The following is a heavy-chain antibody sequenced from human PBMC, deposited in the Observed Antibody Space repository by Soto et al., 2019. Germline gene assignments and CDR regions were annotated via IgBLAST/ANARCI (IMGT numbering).Heavy chain of an antibody. CDR1: GFTFSSYG. Sequence: PGGSLRLSCAASGFTFSSYGMHWVRQAPGKGLEWVAVISYDGSNKYYADSVKGRFTISRDDSKNTLYLQMNSMRAEDTAVYYCAKDLECSSTSCSTLAYYYYGMDVWGQGTTVTVSS. V-gene: IGHV3-30*18. CDR3: AKDLECSSTSCSTLAYYYYGMDV. CDR2: ISYDGSNK. D-gene: IGHD2-2*01. J-gene: IGHJ6*02.